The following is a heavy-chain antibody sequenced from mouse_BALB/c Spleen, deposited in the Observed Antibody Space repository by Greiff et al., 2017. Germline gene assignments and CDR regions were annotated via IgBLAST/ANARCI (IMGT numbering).Heavy chain of an antibody. Sequence: VQLQQSGAELAKPGASVKMSCKASGYTFTSYWMHWVKQRPGQGLEWIGYINPSTGYTEYNQKFKDKATLTADKSSSTAYMQLSSLTSEDSAVYYCARNYRYDGEYYFDYWGQGTTLTVSS. CDR3: ARNYRYDGEYYFDY. CDR1: GYTFTSYW. V-gene: IGHV1-7*01. D-gene: IGHD2-14*01. J-gene: IGHJ2*01. CDR2: INPSTGYT.